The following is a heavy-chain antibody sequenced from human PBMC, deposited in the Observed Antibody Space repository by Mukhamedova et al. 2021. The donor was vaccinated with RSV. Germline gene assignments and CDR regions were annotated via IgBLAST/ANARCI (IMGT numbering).Heavy chain of an antibody. V-gene: IGHV3-74*01. CDR3: ARETYVSGWYEDS. D-gene: IGHD6-19*01. Sequence: WEGLMWVSRINGDGTSTNYADSVKGRFTVSRDKAKNTLYLQMNSLRAEDTAVYYCARETYVSGWYEDSWGHGTLVIVSS. CDR2: INGDGTST. J-gene: IGHJ5*01.